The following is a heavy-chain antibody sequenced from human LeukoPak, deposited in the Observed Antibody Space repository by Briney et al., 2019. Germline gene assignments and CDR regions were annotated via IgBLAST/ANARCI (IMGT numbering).Heavy chain of an antibody. CDR1: GGSFSGYY. V-gene: IGHV4-34*01. CDR3: ARQTYYDFWSGYYTGYYYYGIDV. J-gene: IGHJ6*02. CDR2: INHSGST. D-gene: IGHD3-3*01. Sequence: SETLSLTCAVYGGSFSGYYWSWIRQPPGKGLEWIGEINHSGSTNYNPSLKSRVTISVDTSKNQFSLKLSSVTAADTAVYYCARQTYYDFWSGYYTGYYYYGIDVWGQGTTVTVSS.